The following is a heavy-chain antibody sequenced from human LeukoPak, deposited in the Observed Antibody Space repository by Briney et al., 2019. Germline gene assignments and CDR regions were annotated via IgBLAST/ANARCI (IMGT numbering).Heavy chain of an antibody. Sequence: ASETLSLTCAVYGGSFSGYYWSWIRQPPGKGLEWIGEINHSGSTNYNPSLKSRVTISVDTSKNQFSLKLSSVTAADTAVYYCAREITMIVVVTQSAFDIWGQGTMVTVSS. D-gene: IGHD3-22*01. V-gene: IGHV4-34*01. J-gene: IGHJ3*02. CDR2: INHSGST. CDR1: GGSFSGYY. CDR3: AREITMIVVVTQSAFDI.